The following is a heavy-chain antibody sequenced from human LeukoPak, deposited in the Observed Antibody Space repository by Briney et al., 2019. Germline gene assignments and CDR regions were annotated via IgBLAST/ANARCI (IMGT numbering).Heavy chain of an antibody. CDR3: AELGSTMIGGV. D-gene: IGHD3-10*02. CDR1: GFTLSSYE. V-gene: IGHV3-48*03. Sequence: GGSLRLSCAASGFTLSSYEVIWVRQARGKGGEWVSYISSSGSTIYSADSVQDRFTISRDNAKNSLYLQMNRLRAEDTAVYYCAELGSTMIGGVWGKGTTVTISS. J-gene: IGHJ6*04. CDR2: ISSSGSTI.